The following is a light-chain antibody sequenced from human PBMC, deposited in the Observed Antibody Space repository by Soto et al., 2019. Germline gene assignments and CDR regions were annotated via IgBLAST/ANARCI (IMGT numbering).Light chain of an antibody. J-gene: IGKJ2*01. CDR3: QQSYRTLYT. CDR1: QGISTY. V-gene: IGKV1-39*01. CDR2: ASS. Sequence: DIQMTQSPSSLSASVGDRVTITCRASQGISTYLIWYQQRQGKAPKLLIYASSNLVSGVPSRFTGSGSGTEFTLTISSLQPEDFATYYCQQSYRTLYTFGQGTKLETK.